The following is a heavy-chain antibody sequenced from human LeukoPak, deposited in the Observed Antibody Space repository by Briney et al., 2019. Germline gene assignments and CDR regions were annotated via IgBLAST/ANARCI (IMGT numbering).Heavy chain of an antibody. V-gene: IGHV4-4*07. CDR3: ARGSVLDYYGSGNYYYGMDV. Sequence: SETLSLTCTVSGGSISSYYWSWIRQPAGKGLEWVGRIYTSGSTNYNPSLKSRVTMSVDTSKNQFSLKLSSVTAADTAVYYCARGSVLDYYGSGNYYYGMDVWGQGTTVTVSS. J-gene: IGHJ6*02. D-gene: IGHD3-10*01. CDR1: GGSISSYY. CDR2: IYTSGST.